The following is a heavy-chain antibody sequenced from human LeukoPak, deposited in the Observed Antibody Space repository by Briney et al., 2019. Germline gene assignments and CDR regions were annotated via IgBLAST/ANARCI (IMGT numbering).Heavy chain of an antibody. CDR2: IYYSGST. D-gene: IGHD3-10*01. CDR1: GGSISGSSYY. V-gene: IGHV4-39*01. J-gene: IGHJ4*02. CDR3: ARHYGP. Sequence: SETLSLTCTVSGGSISGSSYYWGWIRQPPGKGLEWIVSIYYSGSTYYNPSLKSRVTISVDTSKNQFSLKLNSVTATDTAVYSCARHYGPWGQGPLVTVSS.